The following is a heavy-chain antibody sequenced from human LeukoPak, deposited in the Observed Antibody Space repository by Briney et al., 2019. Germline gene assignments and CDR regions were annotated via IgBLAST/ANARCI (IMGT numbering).Heavy chain of an antibody. V-gene: IGHV3-23*01. D-gene: IGHD4-23*01. Sequence: GGSLRLSCAASGFTFSSYAMSWVRQAPGKGLEWVSAISGSGGSTYYADSVKGRFTISRDNSKNTLYLQMNSLRAEDTAVYYCAKMLGAGNSGGNYYYYYYGMDVWGQGTTVTVSS. CDR3: AKMLGAGNSGGNYYYYYYGMDV. J-gene: IGHJ6*02. CDR2: ISGSGGST. CDR1: GFTFSSYA.